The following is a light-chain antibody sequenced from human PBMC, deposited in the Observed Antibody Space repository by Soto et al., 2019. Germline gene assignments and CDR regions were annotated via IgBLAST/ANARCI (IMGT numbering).Light chain of an antibody. Sequence: DIVMTQSPDSLAVSLGERATINCKSSQSVLYSSNNKNYLAWYQQKPGQPPKLLIYWASTRDSGVPDRFSGSGSGTDFTLTISSLQAEDVAVYYCQQYYSTLALTFGGGTKVEIK. CDR1: QSVLYSSNNKNY. V-gene: IGKV4-1*01. CDR2: WAS. CDR3: QQYYSTLALT. J-gene: IGKJ4*01.